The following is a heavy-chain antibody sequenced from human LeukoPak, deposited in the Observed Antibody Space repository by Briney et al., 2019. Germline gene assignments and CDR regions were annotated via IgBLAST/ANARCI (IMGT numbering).Heavy chain of an antibody. D-gene: IGHD3-22*01. J-gene: IGHJ3*02. V-gene: IGHV1-69*13. CDR1: GGTFSSYA. CDR3: ARDRLFAGLYYYDSSGPDAFDI. CDR2: IIPIFGTA. Sequence: SVKVSCKASGGTFSSYAISWVRQAPGQGLEWMGGIIPIFGTANYAQKFQGRVTITADESTSTAYMELSSLRSEDTAVYYCARDRLFAGLYYYDSSGPDAFDIWGQGTMVTVSS.